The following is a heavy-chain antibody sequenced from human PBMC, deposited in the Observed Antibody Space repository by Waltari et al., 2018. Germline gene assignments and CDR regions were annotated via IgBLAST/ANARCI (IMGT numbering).Heavy chain of an antibody. CDR1: GFTVSSNY. CDR3: ARIRRSSSWSYYFDY. V-gene: IGHV3-53*01. J-gene: IGHJ4*02. CDR2: IYSGGST. Sequence: EVQLVESGGGLIQPGGSLRLSCAASGFTVSSNYMSWVRQAPGKGLEWVSVIYSGGSTYYADSVKGRFTISRDNSKNTLYLQMNSLRAEDTAVYYCARIRRSSSWSYYFDYWGQGTLVTVSS. D-gene: IGHD6-13*01.